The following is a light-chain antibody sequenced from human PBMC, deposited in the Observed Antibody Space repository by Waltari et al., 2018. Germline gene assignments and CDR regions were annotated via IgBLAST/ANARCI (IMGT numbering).Light chain of an antibody. J-gene: IGKJ4*01. V-gene: IGKV3-15*01. CDR3: QQYNKWPPLT. Sequence: IVMPQSPATLSVSPGQMATLSCRASQRVTSNLAWYQQKPGQPPTLLIYGASTRATGIPARFSGSGSGTEFTLTISSLQSEDFAVYYCQQYNKWPPLTFGGGTKVEIK. CDR2: GAS. CDR1: QRVTSN.